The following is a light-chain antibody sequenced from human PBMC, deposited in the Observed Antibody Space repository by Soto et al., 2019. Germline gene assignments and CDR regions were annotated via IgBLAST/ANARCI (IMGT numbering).Light chain of an antibody. CDR1: QSVNSR. Sequence: IVLAQAPGPLSLSPGERATLSWRASQSVNSRLAWYQHKPGQAPRLLISGASSRATGIPDRFSGSGSATDFTLTISRLEPEDFALYYCQHYGRSPSTFGQGTRLEIK. CDR3: QHYGRSPST. CDR2: GAS. J-gene: IGKJ5*01. V-gene: IGKV3-20*01.